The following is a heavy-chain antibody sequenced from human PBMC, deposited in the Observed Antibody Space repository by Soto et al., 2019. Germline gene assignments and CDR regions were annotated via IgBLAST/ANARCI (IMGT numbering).Heavy chain of an antibody. D-gene: IGHD2-2*02. CDR1: GYTFTSYP. Sequence: ASVKVSCKASGYTFTSYPISWMRQAPGQGLEWMGWISTYNGNTNYAQKVQGRVIMTTDTSTTTAYMELRSLRSDDTAVYYCARSYCSSTTCYNYYYYGLDVWGQGTTVTVSS. CDR3: ARSYCSSTTCYNYYYYGLDV. V-gene: IGHV1-18*04. CDR2: ISTYNGNT. J-gene: IGHJ6*02.